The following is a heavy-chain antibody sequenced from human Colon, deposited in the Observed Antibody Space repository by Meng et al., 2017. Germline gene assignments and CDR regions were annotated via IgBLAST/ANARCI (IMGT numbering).Heavy chain of an antibody. J-gene: IGHJ3*02. CDR2: IYSGGST. CDR1: GFTFDDYA. Sequence: GGSLRLSCAASGFTFDDYAMLWVRQAPGKGLEWVSVIYSGGSTYYADSVKGRFTISRDNSKNTLYLQMNSLRAEDTAVYYCAKVVPRGELSPLDAFDIWGQGTMVTVSS. CDR3: AKVVPRGELSPLDAFDI. V-gene: IGHV3-23*03. D-gene: IGHD3-10*01.